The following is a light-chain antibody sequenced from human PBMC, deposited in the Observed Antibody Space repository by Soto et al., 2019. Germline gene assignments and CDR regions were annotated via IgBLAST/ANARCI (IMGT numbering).Light chain of an antibody. V-gene: IGLV2-14*01. CDR1: SSDVGDNNY. CDR3: RSYISSSTLYV. J-gene: IGLJ1*01. CDR2: DVT. Sequence: QSALTQPASVSGSPGQSITISCTGTSSDVGDNNYVSWYQQHPGKAPKLMIYDVTHRPSGISNRFSGSKSGNTASLTISGLQAEDEADYYCRSYISSSTLYVFGPGTKLTVL.